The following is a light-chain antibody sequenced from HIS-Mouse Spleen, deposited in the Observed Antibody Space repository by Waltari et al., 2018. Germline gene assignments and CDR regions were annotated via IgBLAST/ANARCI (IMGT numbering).Light chain of an antibody. CDR3: QQLNSYPPT. CDR1: QGISSY. J-gene: IGKJ1*01. Sequence: DIQLTQSPAFLSASVRDRVPITCRASQGISSYLAWYQQKPGKAPKLLIYAASTLQSGVPSRFSGSGSGTEFTLTISSLQPEDFATYYCQQLNSYPPTFGQGTKVEIK. CDR2: AAS. V-gene: IGKV1-9*01.